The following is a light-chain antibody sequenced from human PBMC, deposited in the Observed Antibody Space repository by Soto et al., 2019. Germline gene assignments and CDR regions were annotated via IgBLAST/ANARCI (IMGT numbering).Light chain of an antibody. V-gene: IGLV2-11*01. J-gene: IGLJ2*01. CDR1: SSDVGGYNY. Sequence: QSALTQPRSVSGSPGQSVTISCTGTSSDVGGYNYDSWYQQHPGKAPKLMIYDVSKRPSGVPDRFSGSKSGNTASLTISGLQAEDEADYYCCSYAGSYTLLFGGGTKVTVL. CDR3: CSYAGSYTLL. CDR2: DVS.